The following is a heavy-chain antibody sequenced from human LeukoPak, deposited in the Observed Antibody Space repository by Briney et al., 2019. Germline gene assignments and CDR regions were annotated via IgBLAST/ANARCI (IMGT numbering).Heavy chain of an antibody. CDR2: INPNSGGT. CDR3: ARSEGITMIVVVSAEDY. V-gene: IGHV1-2*02. Sequence: ASVKVSCKASGYTFTVYYMHCVRQAPGQGLEWMGWINPNSGGTNYAQKFQGRVTMTRDTSISTAFMELSRLRSDDTAVYYCARSEGITMIVVVSAEDYWGQGTLVTVSS. CDR1: GYTFTVYY. J-gene: IGHJ4*02. D-gene: IGHD3-22*01.